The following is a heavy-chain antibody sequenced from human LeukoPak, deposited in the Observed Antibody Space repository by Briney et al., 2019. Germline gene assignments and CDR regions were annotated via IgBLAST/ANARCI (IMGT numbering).Heavy chain of an antibody. CDR3: ERDSSGYYSPYGMDV. CDR2: TYSGGST. V-gene: IGHV3-66*01. CDR1: GFTVSSNY. D-gene: IGHD3-22*01. Sequence: GGSLRLSCAASGFTVSSNYMSWVRQAPGKGLEWVSVTYSGGSTYYADSVKGRFTISRDNSKNTLYLQMNSLRAEDTAVYYCERDSSGYYSPYGMDVWGQGTTVTVSS. J-gene: IGHJ6*02.